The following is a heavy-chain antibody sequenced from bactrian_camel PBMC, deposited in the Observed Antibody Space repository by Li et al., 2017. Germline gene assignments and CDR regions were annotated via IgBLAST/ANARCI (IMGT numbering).Heavy chain of an antibody. V-gene: IGHV3S1*01. CDR1: GYTYSSNC. D-gene: IGHD2*01. J-gene: IGHJ4*01. Sequence: HVQLLEYGGGSVQSGGSLTLSCVASGYTYSSNCMGWFRQAPGKGLEWVSTISPVGFSTYYPPRLEGRLTISRDNAKNILYLQMHDLKIEDTAMYYCARDEGWTTETPETEGTQVTV. CDR2: ISPVGFST.